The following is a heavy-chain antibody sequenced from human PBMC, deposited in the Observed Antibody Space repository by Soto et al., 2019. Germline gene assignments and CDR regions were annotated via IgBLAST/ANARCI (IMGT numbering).Heavy chain of an antibody. CDR2: IHSSGAT. CDR1: GFSVGGNY. V-gene: IGHV3-53*01. D-gene: IGHD3-10*01. CDR3: AGSTNYYLYYFDY. Sequence: GGSLRLSCAASGFSVGGNYMSWVRQAPEKGPEWISVIHSSGATDYADSVKGRFTIFRDKSKNTVYLQMSSLGAEDTAVYYCAGSTNYYLYYFDYWGQRTLVTVSS. J-gene: IGHJ4*02.